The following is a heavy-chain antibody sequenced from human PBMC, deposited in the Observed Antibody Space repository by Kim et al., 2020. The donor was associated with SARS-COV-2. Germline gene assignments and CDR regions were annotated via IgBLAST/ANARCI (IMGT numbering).Heavy chain of an antibody. Sequence: GGSLRLSCAASGFTFSSYVMSWVRQAPGKGLEWVSSISGSGGSTYYADSVKGRFTISRDNSKNTLYLQMNSLRAEDTAVYYCAKDVSRSTIFGVVTRGGMDVWGQGTTVTVSS. CDR2: ISGSGGST. CDR3: AKDVSRSTIFGVVTRGGMDV. CDR1: GFTFSSYV. V-gene: IGHV3-23*01. J-gene: IGHJ6*02. D-gene: IGHD3-3*01.